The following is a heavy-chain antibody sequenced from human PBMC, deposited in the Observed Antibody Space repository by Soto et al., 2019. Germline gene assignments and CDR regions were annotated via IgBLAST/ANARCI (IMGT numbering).Heavy chain of an antibody. D-gene: IGHD3-3*01. CDR1: GGSFSGYY. V-gene: IGHV4-34*01. CDR2: INHSGST. Sequence: SLTCAVYGGSFSGYYWSWIRQPPGKGLEWIGEINHSGSTNYNPSLKSRVTISVDTSKNQFSLKLSSVTAADTAVYYCARGTVFWSGYYYYGMDVWGQGTTVTVSS. J-gene: IGHJ6*02. CDR3: ARGTVFWSGYYYYGMDV.